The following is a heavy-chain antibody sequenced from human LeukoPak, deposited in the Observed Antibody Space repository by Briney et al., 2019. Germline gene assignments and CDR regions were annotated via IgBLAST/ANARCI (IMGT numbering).Heavy chain of an antibody. J-gene: IGHJ4*02. CDR1: GYTFTDYY. Sequence: VASVKVSCKASGYTFTDYYMHWVRQAPGQGLEWMGWINPNSGGTNYAQKFQGRVTMTRDTSISTAYMELSRLRSDDTAVYYCARGKGYSYGFDYWGQGTLVTVSS. CDR3: ARGKGYSYGFDY. D-gene: IGHD5-18*01. V-gene: IGHV1-2*02. CDR2: INPNSGGT.